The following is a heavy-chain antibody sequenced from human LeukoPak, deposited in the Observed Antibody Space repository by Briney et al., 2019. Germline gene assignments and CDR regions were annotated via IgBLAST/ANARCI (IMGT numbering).Heavy chain of an antibody. J-gene: IGHJ4*02. CDR2: ISSSGSTI. V-gene: IGHV3-48*03. Sequence: PGGALRLSCAASGFTFSSNEMNWVRQAPGKGLEGVSYISSSGSTIYYADSVKGRFTISRENAKNTLYLQMNSMRAEDTAVYYCASARGPYGDYAGGYFDYWGQGTLVTVSS. CDR1: GFTFSSNE. D-gene: IGHD4-17*01. CDR3: ASARGPYGDYAGGYFDY.